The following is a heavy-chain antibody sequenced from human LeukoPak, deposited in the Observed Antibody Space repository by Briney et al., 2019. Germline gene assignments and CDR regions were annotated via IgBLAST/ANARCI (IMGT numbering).Heavy chain of an antibody. V-gene: IGHV1-2*02. D-gene: IGHD3-9*01. CDR1: GYTFTGYY. CDR3: ARGDDVLRYFDWLFSY. Sequence: GASVKVSCKASGYTFTGYYMHWVRQAPEQGLEWMGWINPNSGGTNYAQKFQGRVTMTRDTSISTAYMELSRLRSDDTAVYYCARGDDVLRYFDWLFSYWGQGTLVTVSS. CDR2: INPNSGGT. J-gene: IGHJ4*02.